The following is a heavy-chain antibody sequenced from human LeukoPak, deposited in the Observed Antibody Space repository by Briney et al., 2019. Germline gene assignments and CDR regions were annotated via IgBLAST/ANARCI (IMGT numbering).Heavy chain of an antibody. D-gene: IGHD6-19*01. J-gene: IGHJ4*02. CDR1: GLPFSSDR. CDR3: ARDLPVAGAYHNFDY. Sequence: GGSLRLSCAASGLPFSSDRMNWVRQAPGKGLEWVSTIYSGSDYIYYADSVKGRFTISRDNAKNSLYPQMNSLRAEDTAVYYCARDLPVAGAYHNFDYWGQGTLVTVSS. CDR2: IYSGSDYI. V-gene: IGHV3-21*01.